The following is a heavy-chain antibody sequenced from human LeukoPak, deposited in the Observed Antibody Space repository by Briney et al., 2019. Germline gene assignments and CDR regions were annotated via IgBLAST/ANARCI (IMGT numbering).Heavy chain of an antibody. CDR1: GGTFSSYA. CDR3: ARSPITMVRGVIQTANGDAFDI. D-gene: IGHD3-10*01. Sequence: EASVKVSCKASGGTFSSYAISWVRQAPGQGLEWMGRIIPILGIANYAQKFQGRVTITADKSTSTAYMELSSLRSEDTAVYYCARSPITMVRGVIQTANGDAFDIWGQGTMVTVSS. J-gene: IGHJ3*02. CDR2: IIPILGIA. V-gene: IGHV1-69*04.